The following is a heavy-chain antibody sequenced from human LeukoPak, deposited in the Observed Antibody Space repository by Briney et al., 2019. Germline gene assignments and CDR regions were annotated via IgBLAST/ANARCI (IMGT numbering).Heavy chain of an antibody. D-gene: IGHD3-10*01. J-gene: IGHJ4*02. V-gene: IGHV3-7*01. Sequence: GGSLRLSCVASGFPFKGYWMTWVRQSPGKGLDWVANIKPDGSETNYLDSVKGRFTISRDNARDSLFLEMNNLRVDDTAGYYCARDGGELWPLDEWGQGILVTVSS. CDR3: ARDGGELWPLDE. CDR1: GFPFKGYW. CDR2: IKPDGSET.